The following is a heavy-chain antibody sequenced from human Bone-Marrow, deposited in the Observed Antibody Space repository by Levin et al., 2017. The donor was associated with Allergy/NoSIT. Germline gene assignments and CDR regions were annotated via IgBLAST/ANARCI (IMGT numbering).Heavy chain of an antibody. CDR1: GGTFSSYA. V-gene: IGHV1-69*04. D-gene: IGHD3-9*01. CDR3: ARVNPRYFDWLSVGGMDV. Sequence: SVKVSCKASGGTFSSYAISWVRQAPGQGLEWMGRIIPILGIANYAQKFQGRVTITADKSTSTAYMELSSLRSEDTAVYYCARVNPRYFDWLSVGGMDVWGQGTTVTVSS. CDR2: IIPILGIA. J-gene: IGHJ6*02.